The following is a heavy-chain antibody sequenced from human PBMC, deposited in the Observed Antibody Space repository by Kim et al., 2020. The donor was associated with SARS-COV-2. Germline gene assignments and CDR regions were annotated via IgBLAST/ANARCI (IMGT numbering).Heavy chain of an antibody. D-gene: IGHD5-12*01. Sequence: VKGRFTISRDNSKNTLYLQMNSLRAEDTAVYYWAKEATWAVPPPPWFDPWGQGTLVTVSS. J-gene: IGHJ5*02. CDR3: AKEATWAVPPPPWFDP. V-gene: IGHV3-23*01.